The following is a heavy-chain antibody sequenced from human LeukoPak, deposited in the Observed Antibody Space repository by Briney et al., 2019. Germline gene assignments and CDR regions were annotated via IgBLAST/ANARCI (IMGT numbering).Heavy chain of an antibody. CDR1: GFTFSSYT. V-gene: IGHV3-21*01. D-gene: IGHD6-13*01. Sequence: PGGSLRLSCATSGFTFSSYTMNWVRQAPGKGLEWVSSISSGSSYIYYADSVKGRFTISRDNAKNSLYLQMHSLRAEDTALYYCARVATGIAAPIDYWGQGTLVTVSS. J-gene: IGHJ4*02. CDR3: ARVATGIAAPIDY. CDR2: ISSGSSYI.